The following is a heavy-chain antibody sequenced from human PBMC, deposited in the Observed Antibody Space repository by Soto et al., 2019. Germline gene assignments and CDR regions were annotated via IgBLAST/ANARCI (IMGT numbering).Heavy chain of an antibody. CDR2: IIPIFGTA. D-gene: IGHD6-13*01. J-gene: IGHJ4*02. Sequence: QVQLVQSGAEVKKPGSSVKVSCTASGGTFSSYAISWVRQAPGPGLEWMGGIIPIFGTANYAQKFQGRVTSTEDESTSTASMELSSLRPEDTGVDCWATYSSSGYRWSFAYWGQGTLVTVSS. CDR3: ATYSSSGYRWSFAY. V-gene: IGHV1-69*12. CDR1: GGTFSSYA.